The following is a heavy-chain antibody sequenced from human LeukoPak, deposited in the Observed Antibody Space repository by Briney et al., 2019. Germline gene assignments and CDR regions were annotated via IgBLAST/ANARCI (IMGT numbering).Heavy chain of an antibody. CDR2: IYPGDSDT. CDR1: GYSFTSYW. Sequence: GESLKISCEGSGYSFTSYWIGWVRQMPGKGLEWMGIIYPGDSDTRYSPSFQGQVTISADKSISTAYLQWGSLKASDTAMYYCAALLGYCSGGSCYSTYYFDYWGQGTLVTVSS. D-gene: IGHD2-15*01. J-gene: IGHJ4*02. V-gene: IGHV5-51*01. CDR3: AALLGYCSGGSCYSTYYFDY.